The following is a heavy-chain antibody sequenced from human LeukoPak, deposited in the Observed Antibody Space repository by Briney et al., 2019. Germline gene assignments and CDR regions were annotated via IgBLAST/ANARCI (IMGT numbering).Heavy chain of an antibody. CDR3: ASTYYGSGSYGTLDH. D-gene: IGHD3-10*01. J-gene: IGHJ4*02. V-gene: IGHV1-69*05. CDR1: GGTFSSYA. Sequence: GASVKVSCKASGGTFSSYAISWVRQAPGQGLGWMGRIIPIFGTANYAQKFQGRVTITTDESTSTAYMELSSLRSEDTAVYYCASTYYGSGSYGTLDHWGQGTLVTVSS. CDR2: IIPIFGTA.